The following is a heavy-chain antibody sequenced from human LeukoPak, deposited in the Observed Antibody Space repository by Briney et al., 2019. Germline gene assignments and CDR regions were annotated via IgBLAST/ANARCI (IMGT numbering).Heavy chain of an antibody. V-gene: IGHV1-2*02. CDR3: ARERYYSSGNYNNRIDY. D-gene: IGHD3-10*01. Sequence: ASVKVSCKASGYTFTDYYIHWVRQAPGQGLEWMGWINPNSGGTVFAQKFQGRVTMTRDSSISTAYMELSRLRSDDTALYYCARERYYSSGNYNNRIDYWGQGTLVTVSS. J-gene: IGHJ4*02. CDR2: INPNSGGT. CDR1: GYTFTDYY.